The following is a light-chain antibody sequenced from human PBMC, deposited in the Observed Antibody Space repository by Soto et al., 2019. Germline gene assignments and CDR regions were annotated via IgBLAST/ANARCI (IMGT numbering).Light chain of an antibody. CDR3: QQYNNWPALT. CDR2: GAS. Sequence: DIVMTQSPATLSVAPGERVTFSCRASQGVSRKLAWYQHKPGQAPRLLISGASTRATGIPARFSGSGSGTEFTLTISSLQSEDFAVYYCQQYNNWPALTFGGGTKVDIK. V-gene: IGKV3-15*01. J-gene: IGKJ4*01. CDR1: QGVSRK.